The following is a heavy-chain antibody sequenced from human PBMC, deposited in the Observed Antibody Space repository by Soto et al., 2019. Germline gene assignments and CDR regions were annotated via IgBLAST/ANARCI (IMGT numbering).Heavy chain of an antibody. V-gene: IGHV1-69*06. CDR1: GGTFSSYA. D-gene: IGHD5-18*01. CDR3: ARVGGTGGYTYGLDY. Sequence: QVQLVQSGAEVKKPGSSVKVSCKASGGTFSSYAISWVRQAPGQGLEWMGGIIPVFGTGIYAQKFQGRVTITADNSTKPPYMELSSLRSEDTAVYFCARVGGTGGYTYGLDYWGEGTLVTVSS. J-gene: IGHJ4*02. CDR2: IIPVFGTG.